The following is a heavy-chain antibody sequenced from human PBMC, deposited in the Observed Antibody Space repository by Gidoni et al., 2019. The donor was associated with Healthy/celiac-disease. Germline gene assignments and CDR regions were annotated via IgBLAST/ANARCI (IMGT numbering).Heavy chain of an antibody. V-gene: IGHV3-9*01. CDR1: GFPFAVYA. Sequence: EVQLVESGGGLVQPGRSLRLSCAASGFPFAVYAMHWVRQAPGKGLEWVSGISWNSGSIGYADSVKGRFTISRDNAKNSLYLQMNSLRAEDTALYYCAKDMTYSGSYWNFDYWGQGTLVTVSS. CDR2: ISWNSGSI. J-gene: IGHJ4*02. D-gene: IGHD1-26*01. CDR3: AKDMTYSGSYWNFDY.